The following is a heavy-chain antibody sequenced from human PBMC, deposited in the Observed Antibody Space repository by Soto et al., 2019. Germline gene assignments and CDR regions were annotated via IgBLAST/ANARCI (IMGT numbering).Heavy chain of an antibody. D-gene: IGHD7-27*01. V-gene: IGHV4-4*02. CDR3: AKDIHWGRGY. J-gene: IGHJ4*02. Sequence: QLQLQESGPGLVEPSGTLSLTCTVSGGSIRTDNWWSWVRQPPGKGLEWIGETYHSGSTHYNPPLKSRVNISVDNSKNQFSLTLSSTTAADTGVYYCAKDIHWGRGYWGQGTLFTVSS. CDR1: GGSIRTDNW. CDR2: TYHSGST.